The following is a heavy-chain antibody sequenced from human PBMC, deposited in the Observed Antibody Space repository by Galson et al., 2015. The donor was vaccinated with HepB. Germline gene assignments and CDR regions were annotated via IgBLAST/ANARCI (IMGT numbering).Heavy chain of an antibody. V-gene: IGHV4-61*01. J-gene: IGHJ4*02. CDR1: GGSISSGSYY. CDR3: ARYSGSYHYRRTFDY. CDR2: IYYSGST. Sequence: ETLSLTCTISGGSISSGSYYWSWIRQPPGKGLEWIGYIYYSGSTNYNPSLKSRVTISVDTSKNQFSLKLSSVTAADTAVYYCARYSGSYHYRRTFDYWGQGTLVTVSS. D-gene: IGHD1-26*01.